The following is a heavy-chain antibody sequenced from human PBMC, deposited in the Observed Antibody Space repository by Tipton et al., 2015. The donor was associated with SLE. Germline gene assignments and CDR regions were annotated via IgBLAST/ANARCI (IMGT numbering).Heavy chain of an antibody. D-gene: IGHD6-13*01. Sequence: TLSLTCSVSGGSLSSSSSYWGWIRQPPGKGLEWIGSMYYSGTTYYNASLKSRVTLSVDTSNREFSLDMTSVTAADTAVYYCARQARSMWYRFGWYFDILGRGILVTVSS. CDR1: GGSLSSSSSY. V-gene: IGHV4-39*01. CDR3: ARQARSMWYRFGWYFDI. CDR2: MYYSGTT. J-gene: IGHJ2*01.